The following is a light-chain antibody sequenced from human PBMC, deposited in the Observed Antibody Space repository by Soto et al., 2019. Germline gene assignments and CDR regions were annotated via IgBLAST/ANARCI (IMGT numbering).Light chain of an antibody. CDR2: GAS. Sequence: EIVMTQSPASLSVSPGERATLSCRANQSISTYLAWYQQKPGQAPRILIYGASTRATGIPVRFSGSGSGTEFTLTISSLQSEDFAVYYCQQYNNWPPGTFGQGTKVEIK. J-gene: IGKJ1*01. V-gene: IGKV3-15*01. CDR1: QSISTY. CDR3: QQYNNWPPGT.